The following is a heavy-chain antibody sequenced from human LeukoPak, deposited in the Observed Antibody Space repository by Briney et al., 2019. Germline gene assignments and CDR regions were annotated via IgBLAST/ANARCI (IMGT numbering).Heavy chain of an antibody. D-gene: IGHD1-26*01. CDR3: ARDGPPSFPSLDY. V-gene: IGHV3-7*01. Sequence: GSLRLSCAASGFNFNAYWMSWVRQAPGKGLEWVANIKADGSEEYYVDSMKGRFTISRDNAKQSLYLQMNSLGAEDTAVYNCARDGPPSFPSLDYWGQGSLVTVSS. CDR2: IKADGSEE. J-gene: IGHJ4*02. CDR1: GFNFNAYW.